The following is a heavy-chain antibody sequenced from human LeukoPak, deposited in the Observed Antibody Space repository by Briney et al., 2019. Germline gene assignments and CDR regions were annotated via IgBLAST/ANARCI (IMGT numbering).Heavy chain of an antibody. D-gene: IGHD6-13*01. J-gene: IGHJ4*02. CDR1: GYNFTNNW. CDR3: ARTTPPGGIAAASFDY. CDR2: IYPGDSDT. Sequence: GESLKISCKGSGYNFTNNWIGWVRQMPGKGLEWMGIIYPGDSDTRYSPSFQGQVTISADKSISTAYLQWISLKASDTAIYYCARTTPPGGIAAASFDYWGQGTLVTVSS. V-gene: IGHV5-51*01.